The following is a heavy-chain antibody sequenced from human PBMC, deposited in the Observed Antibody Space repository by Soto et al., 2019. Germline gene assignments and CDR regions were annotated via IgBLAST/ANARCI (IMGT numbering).Heavy chain of an antibody. CDR2: ISGSGGTT. CDR3: VKDSLYSSSWYDFEY. CDR1: GFPFCSNA. D-gene: IGHD6-13*01. V-gene: IGHV3-23*01. J-gene: IGHJ4*02. Sequence: QPGGSLRLSCAASGFPFCSNAMTWVRQAPGKGLEWVSSISGSGGTTYYADSVKGRFTNSRDNSKNMLYLQMNSLRAEDAAVYYCVKDSLYSSSWYDFEYWGQGTLVTVSS.